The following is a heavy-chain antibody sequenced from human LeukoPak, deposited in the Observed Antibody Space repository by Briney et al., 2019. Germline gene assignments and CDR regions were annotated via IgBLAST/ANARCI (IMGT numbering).Heavy chain of an antibody. Sequence: ASVKVSCKAPDYNFINYGVIWVRQAPGEGPEWMGWISGHTGKTESAQKFQDRVTMTTDKSTATAYMELRSLKSDHTAVYYCARRVNEYHPLKTDDNWGQGTLVTVS. CDR1: DYNFINYG. J-gene: IGHJ4*02. CDR2: ISGHTGKT. D-gene: IGHD1-1*01. V-gene: IGHV1-18*01. CDR3: ARRVNEYHPLKTDDN.